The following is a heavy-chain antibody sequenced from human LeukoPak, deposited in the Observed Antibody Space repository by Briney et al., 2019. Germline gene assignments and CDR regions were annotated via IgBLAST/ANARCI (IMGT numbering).Heavy chain of an antibody. J-gene: IGHJ4*02. CDR2: ISSSGSLI. D-gene: IGHD6-13*01. CDR1: GFTFSSYE. V-gene: IGHV3-48*03. CDR3: ARDSQAVGTDFDY. Sequence: RTGGSLRLSCAASGFTFSSYEMNWVRQAPGKVLEWVSYISSSGSLIYYADSVKGRFTISRDNAKNSLYLQMNSLRAEDTAVYYCARDSQAVGTDFDYWGQGTLVTVSS.